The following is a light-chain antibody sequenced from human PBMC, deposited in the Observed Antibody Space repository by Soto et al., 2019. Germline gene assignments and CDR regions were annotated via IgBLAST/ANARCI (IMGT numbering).Light chain of an antibody. J-gene: IGKJ1*01. CDR1: QSVGTW. CDR2: GAS. Sequence: IQITQSPSALSASVGGRVTITCRASQSVGTWVAWYQQKPGKAPKLLLYGASNLESGVPSRFSGSGSGTEFTLTTTTLQPADFATYFCQQYNRNTWSFGPGTKVDIK. CDR3: QQYNRNTWS. V-gene: IGKV1-5*01.